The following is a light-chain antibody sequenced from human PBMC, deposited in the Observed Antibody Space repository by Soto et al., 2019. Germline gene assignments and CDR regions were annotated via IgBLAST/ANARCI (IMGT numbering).Light chain of an antibody. Sequence: QSVLTQPASVSAPPVQSIAISCTGTSSDIGAYDYVSWYQQFPDKPPKLIIYEVSHRHSGVSDRCSGSKSVNTATLTISRLQAEDEDDYYCSSYTSSSPRVFGTGTKVPVL. CDR1: SSDIGAYDY. V-gene: IGLV2-14*03. CDR3: SSYTSSSPRV. CDR2: EVS. J-gene: IGLJ1*01.